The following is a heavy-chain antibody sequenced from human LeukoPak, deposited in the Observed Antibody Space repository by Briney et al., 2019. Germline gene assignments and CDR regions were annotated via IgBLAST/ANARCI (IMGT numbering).Heavy chain of an antibody. CDR2: IYYSGNS. V-gene: IGHV4-59*12. J-gene: IGHJ4*02. CDR3: ARDDFWSGYFDY. CDR1: GASITTYY. Sequence: SETLSLTCTVSGASITTYYWSWIRQPPGKGLEWIGNIYYSGNSNYNPSLKSRVTISVDMSKSHFSLKLSSVTAADTAVYYCARDDFWSGYFDYWGQGTLVTVSS. D-gene: IGHD3-3*01.